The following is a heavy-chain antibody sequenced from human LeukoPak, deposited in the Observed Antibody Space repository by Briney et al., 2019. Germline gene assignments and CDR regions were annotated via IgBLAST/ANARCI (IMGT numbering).Heavy chain of an antibody. CDR3: ARLGYDFWSGYKENFDY. J-gene: IGHJ4*02. Sequence: GESLKISCKGSGYSFTSYWIGWVRQMPGKGLEWMGIIYPGDSDTRYSPSFQGQVTISADKSISTAYLQWSCLKASDTAMYYCARLGYDFWSGYKENFDYWGQGTLVTVSS. V-gene: IGHV5-51*01. CDR1: GYSFTSYW. D-gene: IGHD3-3*01. CDR2: IYPGDSDT.